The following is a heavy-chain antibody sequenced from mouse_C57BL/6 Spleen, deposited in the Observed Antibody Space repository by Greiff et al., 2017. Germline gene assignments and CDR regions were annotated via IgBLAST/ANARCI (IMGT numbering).Heavy chain of an antibody. CDR3: SRGESIGFYPPFDY. Sequence: QVQLQQSGAELVKPGASVKLSCKATGYTFTGYWIEWVKQRPGHGLEWIGEILPGSGSTNYNEKFKGKAKFTADTSSNTAYIQLSSLTTEDSAFFDFSRGESIGFYPPFDYWGQGTTLTVSS. CDR1: GYTFTGYW. V-gene: IGHV1-9*01. CDR2: ILPGSGST. J-gene: IGHJ2*01. D-gene: IGHD2-14*01.